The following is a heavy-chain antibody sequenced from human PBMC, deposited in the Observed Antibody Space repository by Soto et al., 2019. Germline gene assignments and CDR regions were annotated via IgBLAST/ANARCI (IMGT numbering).Heavy chain of an antibody. CDR3: ARDPLGPGIAGAGTAFDI. J-gene: IGHJ3*02. CDR1: GFTFSSYG. V-gene: IGHV3-33*01. CDR2: IWYDGSNK. D-gene: IGHD6-13*01. Sequence: GGSLRLSCAASGFTFSSYGMHWVRQAPGKGLEWVAVIWYDGSNKYYADSVKGRFTISRDNSKNTLYLQMNSLRAEDTAVYYWARDPLGPGIAGAGTAFDIWGQGTMVTVSS.